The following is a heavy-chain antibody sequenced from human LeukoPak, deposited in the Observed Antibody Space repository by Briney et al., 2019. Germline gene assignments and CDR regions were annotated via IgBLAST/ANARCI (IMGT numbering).Heavy chain of an antibody. CDR3: ARYSSSWYGDDAFDI. J-gene: IGHJ3*02. CDR2: ISSSGSTI. CDR1: GFTVSSYY. Sequence: GGSLRLSCAASGFTVSSYYMTWVRQAPGKGLEWVSYISSSGSTIYYADSVKGRFTISRDNAKNSLYLQMNSLRAEDTAVYYCARYSSSWYGDDAFDIWGQGTMVTVSS. V-gene: IGHV3-48*03. D-gene: IGHD6-13*01.